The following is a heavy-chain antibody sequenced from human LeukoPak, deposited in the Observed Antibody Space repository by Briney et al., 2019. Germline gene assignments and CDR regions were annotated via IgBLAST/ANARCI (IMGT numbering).Heavy chain of an antibody. V-gene: IGHV3-53*01. D-gene: IGHD2-15*01. Sequence: GGSLRLSCAASGFTVSSNYMSSVRQAPGKGLEWGSVIYSGGTTYYAASVKGRFPISRDNSKNTLYLQMNSVRAEDTAVYYCARVDYCSGGSCYYFAYWGEGTLVTVSS. CDR1: GFTVSSNY. CDR3: ARVDYCSGGSCYYFAY. CDR2: IYSGGTT. J-gene: IGHJ4*02.